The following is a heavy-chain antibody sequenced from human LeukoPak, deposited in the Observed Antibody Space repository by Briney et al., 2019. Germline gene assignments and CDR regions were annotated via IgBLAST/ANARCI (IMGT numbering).Heavy chain of an antibody. Sequence: GRSLRLSCAASGFTFSSYAMHWVRQAPGKGLEWVAVISYDGSNKYYADSVKGRFTISRDNSKNTLYLQMNSLRAEGTAVYYCARDLDGTMHDGDYWGQGTLVTVSS. J-gene: IGHJ4*02. CDR2: ISYDGSNK. CDR3: ARDLDGTMHDGDY. D-gene: IGHD1-14*01. V-gene: IGHV3-30-3*01. CDR1: GFTFSSYA.